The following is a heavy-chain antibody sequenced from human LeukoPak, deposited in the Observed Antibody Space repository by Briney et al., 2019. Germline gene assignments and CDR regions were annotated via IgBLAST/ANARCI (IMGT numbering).Heavy chain of an antibody. D-gene: IGHD3/OR15-3a*01. V-gene: IGHV4-4*02. CDR1: GGSISSSNW. Sequence: PSGTLSLTCAVSGGSISSSNWWSWVRQPPGKGLEWIGEIYHSGSTNYSPSLKSRVTISVDKSKNQFSLKLSSVTAADTVVYYCARDAGYYTYYGMDVWGQGTTVTVSS. J-gene: IGHJ6*02. CDR3: ARDAGYYTYYGMDV. CDR2: IYHSGST.